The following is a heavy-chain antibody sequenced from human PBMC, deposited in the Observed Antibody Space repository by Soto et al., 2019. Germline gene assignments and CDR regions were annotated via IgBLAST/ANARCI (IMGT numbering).Heavy chain of an antibody. CDR2: IFHSGSV. J-gene: IGHJ4*02. D-gene: IGHD6-19*01. V-gene: IGHV4-4*02. CDR1: GGSVSSSFF. Sequence: QVLLQESGPGLVQPSGTLSLSCAVSGGSVSSSFFWGWVRQPPGKGLEWIGDIFHSGSVNYNPSLKSRVTISIDKSKNQFSLELNSVTTADTAVYYCARSFGWYAIDYWGQGTLVMVSS. CDR3: ARSFGWYAIDY.